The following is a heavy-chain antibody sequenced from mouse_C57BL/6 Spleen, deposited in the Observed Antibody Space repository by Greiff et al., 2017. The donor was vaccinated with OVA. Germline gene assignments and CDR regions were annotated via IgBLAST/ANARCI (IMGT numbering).Heavy chain of an antibody. Sequence: QVQLKESGAELARPGASVKMSCKASGYTFTSYTMHWVKQRPGQGLEWIGYINPSSGYTKYNQKFKDKATLTADKSSSTAYMQLSSLTSEDSAVYYCARTHYYGSSYGYAMDYWGQGTSVTVSS. V-gene: IGHV1-4*01. D-gene: IGHD1-1*01. CDR1: GYTFTSYT. CDR2: INPSSGYT. CDR3: ARTHYYGSSYGYAMDY. J-gene: IGHJ4*01.